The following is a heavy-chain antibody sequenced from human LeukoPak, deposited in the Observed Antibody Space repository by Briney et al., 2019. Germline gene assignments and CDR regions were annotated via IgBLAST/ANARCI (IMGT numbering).Heavy chain of an antibody. CDR2: INPSGGST. D-gene: IGHD2-21*01. V-gene: IGHV1-46*01. CDR3: ARGTRDYYYYYMDV. Sequence: ASVKVSCKASGYTFTSYYMHWVRQAPGQGLEWMGIINPSGGSTTFPQKFQGRVTMTRDMSTSTVYMELSSLRSEDTAVYYCARGTRDYYYYYMDVWGKGTTVTVSS. CDR1: GYTFTSYY. J-gene: IGHJ6*03.